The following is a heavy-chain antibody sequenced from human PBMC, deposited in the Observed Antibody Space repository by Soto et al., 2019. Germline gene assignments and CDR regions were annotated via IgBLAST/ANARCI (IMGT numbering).Heavy chain of an antibody. J-gene: IGHJ4*02. CDR1: GFTFRSYV. CDR2: TSYDGSNK. V-gene: IGHV3-30*19. CDR3: ARWGTTGGLDV. Sequence: QVQLVESGGGVVQPGASLRLSCVGSGFTFRSYVIHWVRQASGKGLEWVALTSYDGSNKYYDDSVKGRFTISRDNSRNTVDLHMDSLRLEDTALYYCARWGTTGGLDVWGQGTLVSVSS. D-gene: IGHD3-16*01.